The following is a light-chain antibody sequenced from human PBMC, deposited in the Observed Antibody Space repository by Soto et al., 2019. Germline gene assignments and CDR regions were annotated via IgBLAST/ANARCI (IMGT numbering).Light chain of an antibody. CDR1: QSIRND. J-gene: IGKJ1*01. CDR2: AAS. V-gene: IGKV1-6*01. CDR3: RQWYVEWSI. Sequence: ATPMTHSPCPLSSSIARRVTITFRANQSIRNDFYWYQPKPGKAPKLLSYAASSLQSGVASMSSGSGSGTAFPVHIRRLQRAEVESYYCRQWYVEWSIFGQGTKV.